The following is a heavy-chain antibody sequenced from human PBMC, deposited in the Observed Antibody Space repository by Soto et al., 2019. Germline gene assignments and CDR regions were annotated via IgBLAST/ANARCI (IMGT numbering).Heavy chain of an antibody. Sequence: QAQLVESGGGVVQPGRSLRLSCEASGYSFSNYGMHWVRQAPGKGLEWVAAISYDGITKYYSDSLKGRFTISNDNSKNTLYLEMNSLRPEDTSVYYCAKDMTRFLAWPHYFRGLDVWGQGTTVTVPS. V-gene: IGHV3-30*18. CDR2: ISYDGITK. CDR1: GYSFSNYG. CDR3: AKDMTRFLAWPHYFRGLDV. D-gene: IGHD3-3*01. J-gene: IGHJ6*02.